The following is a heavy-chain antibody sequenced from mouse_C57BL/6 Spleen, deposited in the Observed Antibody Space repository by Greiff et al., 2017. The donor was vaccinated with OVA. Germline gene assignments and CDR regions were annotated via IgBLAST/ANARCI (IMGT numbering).Heavy chain of an antibody. CDR3: ARAHYYGSSYRDY. J-gene: IGHJ2*01. Sequence: QVHVKQPGAELVRPGSSVKLSCKASGYTFTSYWMHWVKQRPIQGLEWIGNIDPSDSETHYNQKFKDKATLTVDKSSSTAYMQLSSLTSEDSAVYYCARAHYYGSSYRDYWGQGTTLTVSS. V-gene: IGHV1-52*01. CDR1: GYTFTSYW. CDR2: IDPSDSET. D-gene: IGHD1-1*01.